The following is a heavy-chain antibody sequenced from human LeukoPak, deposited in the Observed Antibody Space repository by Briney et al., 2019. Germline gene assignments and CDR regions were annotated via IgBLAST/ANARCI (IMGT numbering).Heavy chain of an antibody. CDR3: ARDPSGYFNY. J-gene: IGHJ4*02. D-gene: IGHD3-22*01. V-gene: IGHV4-61*01. CDR2: IYYSGST. Sequence: PSETLSLTCTVSGGSVSSGNYYWSWIRQPPGKGLEWIGYIYYSGSTNYNPSLKSRVTISVDTSKNQFSLKLSPVTAADTAVYYCARDPSGYFNYWGQGTLATVSS. CDR1: GGSVSSGNYY.